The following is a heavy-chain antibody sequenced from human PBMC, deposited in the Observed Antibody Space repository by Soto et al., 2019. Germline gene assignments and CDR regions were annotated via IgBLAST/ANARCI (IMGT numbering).Heavy chain of an antibody. J-gene: IGHJ6*02. V-gene: IGHV1-2*04. Sequence: GASVKVSCKASGYTFTGYYMHWVQQTPGQGLEWMGWINPNSGGTNYAQKFQGWVTMTMDTSISTAYMELSGLRSEDTAVYYCARDGSTVETAMVSQYYYGMDVWGQGTTLTVSS. CDR1: GYTFTGYY. CDR2: INPNSGGT. D-gene: IGHD5-18*01. CDR3: ARDGSTVETAMVSQYYYGMDV.